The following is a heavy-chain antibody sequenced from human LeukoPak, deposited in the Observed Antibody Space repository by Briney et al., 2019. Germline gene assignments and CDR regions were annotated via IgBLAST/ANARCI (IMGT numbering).Heavy chain of an antibody. CDR3: VAHDAFNI. Sequence: QPGGSLRLSCAASGFSFSSYGMHWVRQAPGKGLEWVAFILYDGRNKYYTDSVKGRFTISRDNSKHTLYLQMNSLRAQDRAMYYCVAHDAFNIWGQGTMVTVSS. J-gene: IGHJ3*02. CDR1: GFSFSSYG. V-gene: IGHV3-30*02. CDR2: ILYDGRNK.